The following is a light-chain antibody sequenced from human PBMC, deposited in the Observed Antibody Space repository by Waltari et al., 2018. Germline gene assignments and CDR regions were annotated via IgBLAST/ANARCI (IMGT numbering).Light chain of an antibody. V-gene: IGKV3-15*01. CDR2: GAS. Sequence: EIVLTQSPATLSLSPGERATLSCRASQSVRNNLVWYQQKPGQAPRLLIYGASTRVTGIPARFSGSGSVTEFTLTISSLQSEDFAVYYCQQYNNWPPWTFGQGTKVEIK. CDR1: QSVRNN. J-gene: IGKJ1*01. CDR3: QQYNNWPPWT.